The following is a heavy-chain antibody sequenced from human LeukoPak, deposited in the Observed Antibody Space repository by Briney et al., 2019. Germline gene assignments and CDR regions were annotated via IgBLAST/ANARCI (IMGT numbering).Heavy chain of an antibody. CDR3: ARGDYYDSSGYYSNAFEI. J-gene: IGHJ3*02. CDR1: GGSISSYY. CDR2: IYYSGST. Sequence: SETLSLTCTVPGGSISSYYRSSIRQPPGKGLEWIGYIYYSGSTNYNPSLKSRVTISVDTSKNQFSLKLSSVTAADTAVYYCARGDYYDSSGYYSNAFEIWGQGTMVTVAS. V-gene: IGHV4-59*01. D-gene: IGHD3-22*01.